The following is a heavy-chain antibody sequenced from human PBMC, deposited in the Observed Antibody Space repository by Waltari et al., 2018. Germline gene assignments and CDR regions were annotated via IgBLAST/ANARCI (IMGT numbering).Heavy chain of an antibody. Sequence: QVQLQESGPGLVKPSQTLSLTCTVSGGSISSGSYYWSWIRQPAGKGLEWIGRIYTSGSTNYNPSLKSRVTISVDTSKNQFSLKLSSVTAADTAVYYCARSRWVRFPPYFSYYVDVWGKGTSVTVSS. D-gene: IGHD5-12*01. V-gene: IGHV4-61*02. CDR2: IYTSGST. J-gene: IGHJ6*03. CDR3: ARSRWVRFPPYFSYYVDV. CDR1: GGSISSGSYY.